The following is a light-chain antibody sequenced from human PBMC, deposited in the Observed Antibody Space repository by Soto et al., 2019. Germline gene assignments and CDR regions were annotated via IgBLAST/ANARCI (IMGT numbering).Light chain of an antibody. CDR3: QQYHYWWT. CDR1: RSVNSD. CDR2: GAS. Sequence: EIVMTQSPGTLSVSPGERATLSCRASRSVNSDLAWYQQKPGQAPRLLISGASIRATGIPARFSGSGSGTEFTLTINSLQSEDFAVYYCQQYHYWWTFGQGTKVQVK. J-gene: IGKJ1*01. V-gene: IGKV3-15*01.